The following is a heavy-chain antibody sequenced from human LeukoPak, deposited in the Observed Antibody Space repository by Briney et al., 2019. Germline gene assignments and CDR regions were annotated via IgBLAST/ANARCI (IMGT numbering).Heavy chain of an antibody. CDR2: ISGSGSTT. J-gene: IGHJ6*02. CDR3: ARDPGSGYFL. D-gene: IGHD3-3*01. V-gene: IGHV3-11*04. Sequence: GGSLRLSCAASGLSFSDYYMSWIRQAPGKGLEWVSYISGSGSTTSYADSVKGRFTISRDNAKNSLYLQMNSLRAEDTAVYYCARDPGSGYFLWGQGTTVTVSS. CDR1: GLSFSDYY.